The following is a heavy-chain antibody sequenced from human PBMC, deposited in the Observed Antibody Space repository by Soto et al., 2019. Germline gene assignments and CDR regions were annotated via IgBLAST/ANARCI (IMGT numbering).Heavy chain of an antibody. J-gene: IGHJ5*02. CDR2: ISAYNGNT. CDR1: GYTFTSYG. V-gene: IGHV1-18*01. CDR3: ARDSPNNSGYDLSRWFDP. D-gene: IGHD5-12*01. Sequence: VKVSCKASGYTFTSYGISWVRQAPGQGLEWMGWISAYNGNTNYAQKLQGRVTMTTDTSTSTAYMELRSLRSDDTAVYYCARDSPNNSGYDLSRWFDPWGQGTLVTVSS.